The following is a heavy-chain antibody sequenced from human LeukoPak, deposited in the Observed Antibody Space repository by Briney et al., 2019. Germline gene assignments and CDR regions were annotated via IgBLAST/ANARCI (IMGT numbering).Heavy chain of an antibody. V-gene: IGHV4-34*01. D-gene: IGHD3-16*01. CDR2: INNRGST. J-gene: IGHJ4*02. Sequence: SETLSLTCAVYGASSSDSYWSWIRQSPEKGLEWIGEINNRGSTSYNPSLNSRVIMSVDRSKNQFSLRLTSVTAADTAVYYCARGRYGPRLGNWGQGTLVTVSS. CDR3: ARGRYGPRLGN. CDR1: GASSSDSY.